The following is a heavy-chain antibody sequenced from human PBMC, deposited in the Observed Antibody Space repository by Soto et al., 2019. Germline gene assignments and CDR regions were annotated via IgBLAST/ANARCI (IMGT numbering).Heavy chain of an antibody. Sequence: ASVKVSCKASGYTFTSYGIHWVRQAPGQRLEWMGWINAANGDTIYSPRFQGRVTITRDTSASTAYMELSSLRSEDTALYYCVRRHVSATGIDWFDPWGQGTLVTVSS. V-gene: IGHV1-3*01. J-gene: IGHJ5*02. CDR2: INAANGDT. CDR1: GYTFTSYG. CDR3: VRRHVSATGIDWFDP. D-gene: IGHD6-13*01.